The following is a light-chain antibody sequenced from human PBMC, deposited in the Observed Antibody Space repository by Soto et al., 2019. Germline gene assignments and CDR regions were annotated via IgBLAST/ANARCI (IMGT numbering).Light chain of an antibody. V-gene: IGLV2-8*01. Sequence: QSALTQPPSASGSPGQSVTISCTGTSSDVGGYTYVSWYQQHPGKAPKLIIYEVTKRPSGVPDRFSGSKSGSTASLTVSGLQAEDEADYYCSSYAGYNNVVFGGGTKVTVL. CDR3: SSYAGYNNVV. CDR1: SSDVGGYTY. J-gene: IGLJ2*01. CDR2: EVT.